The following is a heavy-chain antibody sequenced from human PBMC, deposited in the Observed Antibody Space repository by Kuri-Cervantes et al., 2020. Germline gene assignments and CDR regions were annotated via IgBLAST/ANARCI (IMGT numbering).Heavy chain of an antibody. CDR2: IRSKTYSATT. Sequence: GGSLRLSCTTSGFIFGDYAMSWVRQAPEKGLEWIGFIRSKTYSATTENAASVKGRFTISRDDSKSIAYLQMNSLKTEDTALYFCARGQHGRDYWGQGTLVTVSS. CDR1: GFIFGDYA. CDR3: ARGQHGRDY. V-gene: IGHV3-49*04. D-gene: IGHD5-24*01. J-gene: IGHJ4*02.